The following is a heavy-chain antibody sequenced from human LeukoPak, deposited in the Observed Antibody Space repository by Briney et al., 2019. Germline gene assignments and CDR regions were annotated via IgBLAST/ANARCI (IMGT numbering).Heavy chain of an antibody. CDR1: GYTFTSYG. Sequence: ASVKVSCKASGYTFTSYGISWVRQARGQGLEWMGWISAYNGSTSYAQKVQGRVTITTRTSTSTAYIELRSLRYDDTAVYYCARDGSWRDLSTYYYYYGMDVWGQGTTVTVSS. CDR2: ISAYNGST. D-gene: IGHD6-13*01. V-gene: IGHV1-18*01. CDR3: ARDGSWRDLSTYYYYYGMDV. J-gene: IGHJ6*02.